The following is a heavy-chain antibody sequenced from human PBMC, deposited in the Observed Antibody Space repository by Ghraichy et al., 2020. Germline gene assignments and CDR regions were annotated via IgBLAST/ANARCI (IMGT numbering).Heavy chain of an antibody. V-gene: IGHV3-23*01. CDR3: AKESVPNSGYADY. D-gene: IGHD5-12*01. CDR2: ISYSGVGT. Sequence: LSLTCAASGFTFSSYAMSWVRQAPGKGLEWVSSISYSGVGTYYADSVKGRFTISRDNSKNTLYLQFNSLRAEDTAIYYCAKESVPNSGYADYWGQGTLVTVSS. CDR1: GFTFSSYA. J-gene: IGHJ4*02.